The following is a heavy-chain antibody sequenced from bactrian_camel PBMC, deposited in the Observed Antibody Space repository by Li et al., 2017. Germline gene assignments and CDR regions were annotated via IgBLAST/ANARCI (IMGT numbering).Heavy chain of an antibody. CDR3: AEGRGSRGEHCYSLNY. CDR1: GYTFNTYS. D-gene: IGHD6*01. J-gene: IGHJ4*01. Sequence: HVQLVESGGGSALAGGSVRLSCAASGYTFNTYSWFRQAPGQEREGVAAIDTGDGSTYYLNSVEGRFTISHDNAKNTLYLQMNSLKPEDTAIYYCAEGRGSRGEHCYSLNYWGQGTQVTVS. V-gene: IGHV3S1*01. CDR2: IDTGDGST.